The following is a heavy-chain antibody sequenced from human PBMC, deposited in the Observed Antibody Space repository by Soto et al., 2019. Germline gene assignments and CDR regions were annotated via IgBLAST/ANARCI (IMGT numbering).Heavy chain of an antibody. CDR3: ARSPPSPTATTSAFDY. D-gene: IGHD1-7*01. Sequence: GASVKVSCKASGYTFTSYDINWVRQATGQGLEWMGWMNPIIGNTNYAQKFQGRVTITTDKSTSTAYMELSSLRSEDTAVYYCARSPPSPTATTSAFDYWGQGTLVTVSS. CDR2: MNPIIGNT. V-gene: IGHV1-8*01. J-gene: IGHJ4*02. CDR1: GYTFTSYD.